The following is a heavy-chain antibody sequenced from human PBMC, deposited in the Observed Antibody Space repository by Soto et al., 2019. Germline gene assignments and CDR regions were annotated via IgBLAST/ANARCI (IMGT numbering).Heavy chain of an antibody. CDR3: ARRTVTEDY. D-gene: IGHD4-17*01. J-gene: IGHJ4*02. CDR1: GGSISSNNW. CDR2: IYHSGST. Sequence: QVQLQESGPGLVKPSGTLSLTCAVSGGSISSNNWWSWVRQPPGKGLEWIGEIYHSGSTNYNASRKSRVTISVDKPNNQFSLTLSAVTAADTAVYYCARRTVTEDYWGQGTLVTVSS. V-gene: IGHV4-4*02.